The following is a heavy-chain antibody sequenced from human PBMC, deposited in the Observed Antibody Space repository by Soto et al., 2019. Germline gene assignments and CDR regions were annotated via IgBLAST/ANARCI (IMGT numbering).Heavy chain of an antibody. Sequence: GGSLRLSCAASGFTFSSYAMSWVRQAPGKGLQWVSGISGGGSSTYYADSVKGRFTISRDNSKNTLYLQMNSLRAEDTAVYYCAKKQAAGITYYFDYWGQGTLVTVSS. D-gene: IGHD6-13*01. CDR3: AKKQAAGITYYFDY. J-gene: IGHJ4*02. CDR2: ISGGGSST. V-gene: IGHV3-23*01. CDR1: GFTFSSYA.